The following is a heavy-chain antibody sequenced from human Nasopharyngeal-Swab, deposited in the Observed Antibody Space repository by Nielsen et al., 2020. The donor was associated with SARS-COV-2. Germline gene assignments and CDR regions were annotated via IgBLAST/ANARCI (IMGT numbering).Heavy chain of an antibody. CDR2: ISYDGSNK. D-gene: IGHD6-13*01. J-gene: IGHJ3*02. V-gene: IGHV3-30*04. Sequence: GESLKISCAASGFTFSSHAMHWVRQAPGKGLEWVAVISYDGSNKYYADSVKGRFTISRDNSKNTLYLQMNSLRAEDTAVYYCAAEATGTDAFDIWGQGTMVTVSS. CDR3: AAEATGTDAFDI. CDR1: GFTFSSHA.